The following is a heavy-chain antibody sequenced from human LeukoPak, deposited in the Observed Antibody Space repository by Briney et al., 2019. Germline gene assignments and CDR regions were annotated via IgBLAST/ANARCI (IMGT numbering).Heavy chain of an antibody. V-gene: IGHV3-23*01. Sequence: PGGSLRLSCAASGFTFSSYAMSWVRQAPGKGLEWVSTISGSGDTTYYADSVKGRFTISRDNAENSLYLQMNSLRVEDTAVYYCVRGRAGLSPWGQGTLLTVSS. J-gene: IGHJ4*02. D-gene: IGHD3-16*02. CDR1: GFTFSSYA. CDR2: ISGSGDTT. CDR3: VRGRAGLSP.